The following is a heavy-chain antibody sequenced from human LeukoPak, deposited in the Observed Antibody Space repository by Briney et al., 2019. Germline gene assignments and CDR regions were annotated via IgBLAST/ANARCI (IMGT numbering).Heavy chain of an antibody. Sequence: APVKVSCKASGGTFSSYAISWVRQAPGQGLEWMGGIIPIFGTANYAQKFQGRVTITTDESTSTAYMELSSLRSEDTAVYYCASSPEDDYGDYVGLYYFDYWGQGTLVTVSS. CDR1: GGTFSSYA. D-gene: IGHD4-17*01. CDR2: IIPIFGTA. J-gene: IGHJ4*02. CDR3: ASSPEDDYGDYVGLYYFDY. V-gene: IGHV1-69*05.